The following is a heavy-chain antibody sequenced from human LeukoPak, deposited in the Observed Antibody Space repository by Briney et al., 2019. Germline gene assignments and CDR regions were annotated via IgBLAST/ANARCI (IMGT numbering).Heavy chain of an antibody. J-gene: IGHJ6*02. Sequence: SETLSLTCAVYGGSFSGYYWSWIRQPPGKGLEWIGEINHSGSTNYNPSLKSRVTISVDTSKNQFSLKLSSVTAADTAVYYCARGDYDILTGYPCYYYYGMDVWGQGTTVTVSS. D-gene: IGHD3-9*01. CDR1: GGSFSGYY. V-gene: IGHV4-34*01. CDR3: ARGDYDILTGYPCYYYYGMDV. CDR2: INHSGST.